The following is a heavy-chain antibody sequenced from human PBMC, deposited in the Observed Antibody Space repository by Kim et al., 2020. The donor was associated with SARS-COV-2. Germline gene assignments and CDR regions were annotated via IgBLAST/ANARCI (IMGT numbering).Heavy chain of an antibody. CDR1: GHTFTEDS. CDR3: LGGYYFDY. Sequence: ASVKVSCKTSGHTFTEDSIHWVRQAPGQRLEWMGGIDCGNGDTIYSQKFQGIVTFTTDTSASTGYMELSSLTSEDSAVYYCLGGYYFDYWGQGTLVTVSS. J-gene: IGHJ4*02. V-gene: IGHV1-3*01. D-gene: IGHD2-15*01. CDR2: IDCGNGDT.